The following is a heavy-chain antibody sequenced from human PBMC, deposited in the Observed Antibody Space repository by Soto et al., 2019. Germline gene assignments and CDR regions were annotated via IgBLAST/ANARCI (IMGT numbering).Heavy chain of an antibody. Sequence: SETLSLTCTVSGDSISSGSSYWGWVRQPPGKGLEWIGSFYYSGNTHYNPSLKSRATISVDTSKNQFSLKLSSVTAADRAVYYCARHLGPTGPNYWGQGTLVTVS. J-gene: IGHJ4*02. CDR1: GDSISSGSSY. CDR2: FYYSGNT. D-gene: IGHD1-26*01. V-gene: IGHV4-39*01. CDR3: ARHLGPTGPNY.